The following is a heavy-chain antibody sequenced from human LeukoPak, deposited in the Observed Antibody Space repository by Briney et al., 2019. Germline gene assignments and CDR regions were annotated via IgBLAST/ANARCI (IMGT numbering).Heavy chain of an antibody. Sequence: GGSLRLSCAASGFTFSNYWMSWVRQGPGKGLDWVANIKQDGSEKYYVDSVKGRFSISRDDTKNSLYLQLNSLRAEDTAVYYCAREGLRFLEWSSYYFDYWGLGTLVTVSS. CDR2: IKQDGSEK. CDR3: AREGLRFLEWSSYYFDY. CDR1: GFTFSNYW. D-gene: IGHD3-3*01. V-gene: IGHV3-7*01. J-gene: IGHJ4*02.